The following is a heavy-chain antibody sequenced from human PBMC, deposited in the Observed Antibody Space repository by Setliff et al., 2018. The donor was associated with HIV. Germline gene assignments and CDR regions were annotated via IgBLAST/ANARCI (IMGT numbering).Heavy chain of an antibody. CDR3: ARGTKLVWGRWFDP. V-gene: IGHV4-34*01. CDR2: LSDSGST. J-gene: IGHJ5*02. CDR1: GGSFSDYH. D-gene: IGHD3-16*01. Sequence: SETLSLTCAVYGGSFSDYHWSWIRQAPRKRLEWIGELSDSGSTTYNPSVKSRVTISVDTSKNQFSLRLSSVTAADTAVYHCARGTKLVWGRWFDPWGQGTLVTVSS.